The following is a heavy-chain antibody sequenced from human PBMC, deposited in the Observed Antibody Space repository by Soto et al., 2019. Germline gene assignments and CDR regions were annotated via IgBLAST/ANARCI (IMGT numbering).Heavy chain of an antibody. Sequence: GGSLRLSCAASGFTFSSYAMSWVRQAPGKGLEWVSAISGSGGSTYYADSVKGRFTISRDNSKNTLYLQMNSLRAEDTAVYYCAKVVGYCSGGSCYSSRYFQHWGQGTLVTVSS. CDR3: AKVVGYCSGGSCYSSRYFQH. J-gene: IGHJ1*01. V-gene: IGHV3-23*01. CDR2: ISGSGGST. CDR1: GFTFSSYA. D-gene: IGHD2-15*01.